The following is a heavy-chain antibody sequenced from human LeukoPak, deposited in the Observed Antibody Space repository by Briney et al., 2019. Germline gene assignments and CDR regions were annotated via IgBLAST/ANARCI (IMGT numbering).Heavy chain of an antibody. J-gene: IGHJ4*02. CDR2: INHSGST. V-gene: IGHV4-34*01. D-gene: IGHD3-3*01. CDR3: AVGVVTSIFY. Sequence: SETLSLTCAVYGGSFSGYYWSWIRQPPGKGLGWIGEINHSGSTNYNPSLKSRVTISVDTSKNQFSLKLSSVTAADTAVYYRAVGVVTSIFYWGQGTLVTVSS. CDR1: GGSFSGYY.